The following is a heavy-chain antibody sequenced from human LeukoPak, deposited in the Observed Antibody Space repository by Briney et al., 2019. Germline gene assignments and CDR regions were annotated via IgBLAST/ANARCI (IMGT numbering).Heavy chain of an antibody. V-gene: IGHV3-33*01. CDR1: GFTFSTYG. CDR3: ARDRIYYSDY. D-gene: IGHD1-14*01. J-gene: IGHJ4*02. Sequence: GTSLRLSCAASGFTFSTYGMHWVRQAPGKGLEWVALIWYDGSNKYYADSVKGRFTISRDNSKNTLYLQMNGLTAEDTAAYYCARDRIYYSDYWGQGTLVTVSS. CDR2: IWYDGSNK.